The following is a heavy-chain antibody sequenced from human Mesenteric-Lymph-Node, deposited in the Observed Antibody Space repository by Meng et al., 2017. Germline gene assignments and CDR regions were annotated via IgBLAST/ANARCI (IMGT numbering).Heavy chain of an antibody. Sequence: VQVVESGGGLIQPGGSLRLSCAASGFTFSSYAMHWVRQAPGKGLEWVAVISYDGSNKYYADSVKGRFTISRDNSKNTLYLQMNSLRAEDTAVYYRARDYDFWSGYFNYWGQGTLVTVSS. V-gene: IGHV3-30*01. CDR1: GFTFSSYA. D-gene: IGHD3-3*01. J-gene: IGHJ4*02. CDR3: ARDYDFWSGYFNY. CDR2: ISYDGSNK.